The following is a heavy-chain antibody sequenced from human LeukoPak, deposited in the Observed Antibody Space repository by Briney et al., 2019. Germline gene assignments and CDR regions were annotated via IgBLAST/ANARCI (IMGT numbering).Heavy chain of an antibody. Sequence: GGALRHSCAASGFTFSSHAMSRVRQAPGKGLGWVPAIIGNGGSTSYADSVKDRFTIPIDKSSITLSVQMNSLRAEDTAVYYCAKVLRERELLQGYNYWGQGTLVTVSS. CDR3: AKVLRERELLQGYNY. CDR1: GFTFSSHA. J-gene: IGHJ4*02. CDR2: IIGNGGST. D-gene: IGHD1-26*01. V-gene: IGHV3-23*01.